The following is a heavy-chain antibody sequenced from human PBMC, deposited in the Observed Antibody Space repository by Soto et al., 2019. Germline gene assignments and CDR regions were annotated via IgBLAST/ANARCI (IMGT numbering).Heavy chain of an antibody. D-gene: IGHD5-12*01. CDR3: AKDVDIVATSAFDI. CDR2: ISWNSGSI. V-gene: IGHV3-9*01. J-gene: IGHJ3*02. Sequence: GGSLRLSCAASGFTFDDYAMHWVRQAPGKGLEWVSGISWNSGSIGYADSVKGRFTISRDNAKNSLYLQMNSLRAEDTALYYCAKDVDIVATSAFDIWGQGTIVTVSS. CDR1: GFTFDDYA.